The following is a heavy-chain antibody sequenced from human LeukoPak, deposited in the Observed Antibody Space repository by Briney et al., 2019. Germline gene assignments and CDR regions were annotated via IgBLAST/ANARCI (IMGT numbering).Heavy chain of an antibody. CDR1: GFTFSNAW. V-gene: IGHV3-15*01. CDR2: IKSKTDGGTT. Sequence: GGSLRLSCAASGFTFSNAWMSWVRQAPGKGLELVGRIKSKTDGGTTDYAAPEKGRFTISRDDSKNTLYLQMNSLKTEDTAVYYCTTALRLYCSSTSCYTYAFDIWGQGTMVTVSS. D-gene: IGHD2-2*02. CDR3: TTALRLYCSSTSCYTYAFDI. J-gene: IGHJ3*02.